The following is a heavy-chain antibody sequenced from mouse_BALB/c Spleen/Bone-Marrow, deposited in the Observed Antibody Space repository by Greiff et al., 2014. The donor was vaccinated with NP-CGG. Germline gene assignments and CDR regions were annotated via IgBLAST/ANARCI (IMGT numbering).Heavy chain of an antibody. J-gene: IGHJ4*01. CDR2: IYPGNSDT. CDR3: AGGKDYYAMDY. D-gene: IGHD1-3*01. CDR1: GYTFTSYW. Sequence: EVQLQQSGTVLARPGASVKMSCKASGYTFTSYWMHWVKQRPGQGLEWIGAIYPGNSDTSYNQKFKGKAKLTAVTSTSTAYMELSSLTNEDSAVYYCAGGKDYYAMDYWGQGTSVTVSS. V-gene: IGHV1-5*01.